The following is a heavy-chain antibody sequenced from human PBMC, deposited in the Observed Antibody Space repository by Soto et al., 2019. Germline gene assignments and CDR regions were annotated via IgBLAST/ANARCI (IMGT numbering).Heavy chain of an antibody. Sequence: EVQLVESGGGLVQPGGSLRLSCAASGFTFSSYEMNWVHQAPGKGLEWVSYISSSGSTIYYADSVKGRFTISRDNAKNSLYLQMNSLRAEDTAVYYCARDLGFGTGGYCSGGSTCGGQGTLVTVSS. CDR2: ISSSGSTI. V-gene: IGHV3-48*03. CDR3: ARDLGFGTGGYCSGGSTC. D-gene: IGHD2-15*01. J-gene: IGHJ4*02. CDR1: GFTFSSYE.